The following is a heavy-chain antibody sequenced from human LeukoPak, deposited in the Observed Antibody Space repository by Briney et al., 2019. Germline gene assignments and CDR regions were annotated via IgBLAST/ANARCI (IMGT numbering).Heavy chain of an antibody. Sequence: KPSETLSLTCAVYGGSFSGYYWSWIRQPPGKGLEWIGEINHSGSTNYNPSLKSRVTISVDTSKNQFSLKLSSVTAADAAVYYCARVRRWLQLKGGWFDPWGQGTLVTVSS. CDR1: GGSFSGYY. J-gene: IGHJ5*02. D-gene: IGHD5-24*01. V-gene: IGHV4-34*01. CDR2: INHSGST. CDR3: ARVRRWLQLKGGWFDP.